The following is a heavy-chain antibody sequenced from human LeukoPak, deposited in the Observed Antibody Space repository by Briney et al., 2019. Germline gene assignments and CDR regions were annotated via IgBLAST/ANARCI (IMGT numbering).Heavy chain of an antibody. CDR1: GFTFSRTA. J-gene: IGHJ6*03. Sequence: GGSLRLSCAASGFTFSRTAMSWVRQAPGKGLEWVSVIYSGGSTYYADSVKGRFTISRDNSKNTLYLQMNSLRAEDTAVYYCARRYSYARSYYYYYMDVWGKGITVTVSS. V-gene: IGHV3-53*01. D-gene: IGHD5-18*01. CDR2: IYSGGST. CDR3: ARRYSYARSYYYYYMDV.